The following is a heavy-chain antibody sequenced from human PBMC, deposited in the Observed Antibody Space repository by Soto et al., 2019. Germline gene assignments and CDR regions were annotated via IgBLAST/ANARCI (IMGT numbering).Heavy chain of an antibody. CDR1: GGTFSSYA. CDR3: ARSSIAARYYYYYYGMDV. D-gene: IGHD6-6*01. J-gene: IGHJ6*02. Sequence: RASVKVSCKASGGTFSSYAISWVRQAPGQGLEWMGGIIPIFGTANYAQKFQGRVTITADESTSTAYMELSSLRSEDTAVYYCARSSIAARYYYYYYGMDVWGQGTTVTVSS. CDR2: IIPIFGTA. V-gene: IGHV1-69*13.